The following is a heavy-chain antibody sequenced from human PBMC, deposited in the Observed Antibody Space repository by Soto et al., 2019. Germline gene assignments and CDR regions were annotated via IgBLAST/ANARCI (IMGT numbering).Heavy chain of an antibody. V-gene: IGHV3-21*04. D-gene: IGHD1-26*01. Sequence: PGGSLRLSCAASGFTFSSYSMNWVRQAPGKGLEWVSSISSSSSYIYYADSVKGRFTISRDNAKNSLYLQMSSLRAEDTAVYYCARPDSGNYLDEPFDIWGLGTMVTVSS. CDR1: GFTFSSYS. CDR2: ISSSSSYI. CDR3: ARPDSGNYLDEPFDI. J-gene: IGHJ3*02.